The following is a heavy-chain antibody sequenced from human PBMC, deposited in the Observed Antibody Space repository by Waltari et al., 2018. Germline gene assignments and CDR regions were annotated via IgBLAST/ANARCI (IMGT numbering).Heavy chain of an antibody. Sequence: EVQLVESGGGVVRPGGSLRLPCAASGFTFADYGMSWVRQAPGKGREWVSGINWKGGSTGYADSVKGRFTISRDNAKNSLYLQMNSLRAEDTALYHCARVGSRAGNWNDGGFDPWGQGTLVTVSS. J-gene: IGHJ5*02. V-gene: IGHV3-20*01. D-gene: IGHD1-20*01. CDR2: INWKGGST. CDR3: ARVGSRAGNWNDGGFDP. CDR1: GFTFADYG.